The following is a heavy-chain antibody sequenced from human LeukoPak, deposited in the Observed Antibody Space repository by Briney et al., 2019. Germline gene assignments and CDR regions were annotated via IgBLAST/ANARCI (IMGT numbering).Heavy chain of an antibody. D-gene: IGHD3-9*01. V-gene: IGHV4-59*01. CDR1: GGSISSYY. J-gene: IGHJ5*02. CDR3: ARDLANYDILTGHANWFDP. CDR2: IYYSGST. Sequence: PSETLSLTCTVSGGSISSYYWSWIRQPPGKGLEWIGYIYYSGSTNYNPSLKGRVTISVDTSKNQFSLKLSSVTAADTAVYYCARDLANYDILTGHANWFDPWGQGTLVTVSS.